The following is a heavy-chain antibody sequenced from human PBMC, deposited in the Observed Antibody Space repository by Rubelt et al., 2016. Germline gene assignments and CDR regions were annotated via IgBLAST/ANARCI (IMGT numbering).Heavy chain of an antibody. D-gene: IGHD5-12*01. CDR1: GDSLSGFY. V-gene: IGHV4-34*01. J-gene: IGHJ4*02. Sequence: QVLLQQWGAGLLKPSETLSLTCAVYGDSLSGFYWTWIRQSPGKGLEWIGEINLGGSAYYNPSLKSRVTISADTSKNQFSLRLSAVTAADTAGDYCAGGLGRSGYASCADYWGRGTLVTVSS. CDR3: AGGLGRSGYASCADY. CDR2: INLGGSA.